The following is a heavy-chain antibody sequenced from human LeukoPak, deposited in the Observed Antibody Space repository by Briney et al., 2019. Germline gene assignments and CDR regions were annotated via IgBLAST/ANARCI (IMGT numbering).Heavy chain of an antibody. CDR2: ISDSSSYI. J-gene: IGHJ6*02. CDR3: TKGEYGMDV. Sequence: GGSLRLSCAASGFTFSSYRMNWVRQAPGKGLEWVSSISDSSSYIYHADSVKGRFTISRDNAKNSVYLQMNSLRAEDTATYYCTKGEYGMDVWGQGTTVTVS. D-gene: IGHD1-26*01. V-gene: IGHV3-21*01. CDR1: GFTFSSYR.